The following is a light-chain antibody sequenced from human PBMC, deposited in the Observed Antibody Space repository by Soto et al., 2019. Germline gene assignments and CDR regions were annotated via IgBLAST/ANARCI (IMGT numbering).Light chain of an antibody. CDR3: QQYSAWPLT. V-gene: IGKV3-15*01. Sequence: EIVMTQSPATLSVSPGERATLSCRASQTLYNNLAWYQQKLGQAPRLLIYGASARATDIPARFSGSGSGTEFTLTISGLQSEDFEIYYCQQYSAWPLTFGGGTKVEIK. CDR1: QTLYNN. CDR2: GAS. J-gene: IGKJ4*01.